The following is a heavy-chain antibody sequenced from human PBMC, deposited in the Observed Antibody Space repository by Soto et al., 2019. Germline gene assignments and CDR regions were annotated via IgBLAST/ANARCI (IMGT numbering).Heavy chain of an antibody. CDR3: AKDGAAAGALNYYYYGMDG. V-gene: IGHV3-23*01. CDR2: ISGSGGST. Sequence: GGSLRLSCAASGFTFSSYAMSWVRQAPGKGLEWVSAISGSGGSTYYADSVEGRFTISRDNSKNTLYLQMNSLRAEDTAVYYCAKDGAAAGALNYYYYGMDGWGQGTTVTVSS. CDR1: GFTFSSYA. J-gene: IGHJ6*02. D-gene: IGHD6-13*01.